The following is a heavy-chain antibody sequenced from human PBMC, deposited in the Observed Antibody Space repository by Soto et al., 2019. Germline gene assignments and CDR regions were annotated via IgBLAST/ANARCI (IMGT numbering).Heavy chain of an antibody. Sequence: GGPLRLSCVASGYRLSDYSMNWVRQSTGKGLEWVSYFGTSRKYIYYSDSVRGRFTISRDDAKNSLYLQLNRLRDEDTALYYCVRHVDWAFDVWGQGTIFTVSS. V-gene: IGHV3-48*02. CDR2: FGTSRKYI. J-gene: IGHJ3*01. D-gene: IGHD3-9*01. CDR3: VRHVDWAFDV. CDR1: GYRLSDYS.